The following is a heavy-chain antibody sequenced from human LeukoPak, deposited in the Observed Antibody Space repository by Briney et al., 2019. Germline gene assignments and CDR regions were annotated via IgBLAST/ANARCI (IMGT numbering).Heavy chain of an antibody. D-gene: IGHD4-17*01. V-gene: IGHV3-21*01. J-gene: IGHJ4*02. CDR1: GFTFSSYS. Sequence: GGSLRLSCAASGFTFSSYSMNWVRQAPGKGLEWVSSISSSSSYIYYADSVKGRFTISRDNAKNSLYLQMNSLRAEDTAVYYCARAGDYGDYPLDYWGQGTLVTVSS. CDR3: ARAGDYGDYPLDY. CDR2: ISSSSSYI.